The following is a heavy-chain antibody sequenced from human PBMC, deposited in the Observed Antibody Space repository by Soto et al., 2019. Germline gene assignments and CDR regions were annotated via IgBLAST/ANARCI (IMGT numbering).Heavy chain of an antibody. CDR2: ISYDGSNK. Sequence: GGSLRLSCAASGFTFSNAWMNWVRQAPGKGLEWVAVISYDGSNKYYADSVKGRFTISRDYSKNTLYLQMNSLRAEDTAVYYCATSRIVVVTYFDYWGQGTLVTVSS. CDR1: GFTFSNAW. CDR3: ATSRIVVVTYFDY. D-gene: IGHD3-22*01. V-gene: IGHV3-30-3*01. J-gene: IGHJ4*02.